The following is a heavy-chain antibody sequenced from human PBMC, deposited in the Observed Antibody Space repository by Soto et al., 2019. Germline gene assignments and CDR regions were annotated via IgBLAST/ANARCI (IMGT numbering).Heavy chain of an antibody. V-gene: IGHV3-30*09. CDR2: ISYDGSKE. CDR1: PFTFRSYS. J-gene: IGHJ4*02. D-gene: IGHD2-15*01. Sequence: QEQMVQSGGGVVQPGRSLRLSCPASPFTFRSYSMHWVRQAPGKGLEWVTSISYDGSKESYADSVKARFAASRDNSKDTPDLQMNSPRPENTAVYYCARYCNGGACYSASLDYWGQGTQVTVAS. CDR3: ARYCNGGACYSASLDY.